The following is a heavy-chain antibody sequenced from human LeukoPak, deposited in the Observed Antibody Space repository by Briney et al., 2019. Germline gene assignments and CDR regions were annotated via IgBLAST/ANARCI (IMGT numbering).Heavy chain of an antibody. J-gene: IGHJ4*02. V-gene: IGHV3-7*01. CDR2: IKQDGGEK. CDR1: GFTFSSYW. D-gene: IGHD6-13*01. CDR3: AKMSTSSWYVCDY. Sequence: GGSLRLSCAASGFTFSSYWMTWVRQSPGKGLEWVANIKQDGGEKYYVDSVTGRFTISRDNAKNSLYLQMNRLRAEDTAVYYCAKMSTSSWYVCDYWGQGTLVTVSS.